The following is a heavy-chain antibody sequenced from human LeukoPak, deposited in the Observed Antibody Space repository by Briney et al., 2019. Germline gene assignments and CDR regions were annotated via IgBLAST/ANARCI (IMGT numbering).Heavy chain of an antibody. CDR1: GFTFSSYA. J-gene: IGHJ4*02. V-gene: IGHV3-30-3*01. Sequence: GGSLRLSCAASGFTFSSYAMHWVRQAPGKGLEWVAVISYDGSNKYYADSVKGRFTISRDNSKNTLYLQMNSLRAEDTAVYYCGRDRGSSGYYADYWGQGTLVTVSS. D-gene: IGHD3-22*01. CDR2: ISYDGSNK. CDR3: GRDRGSSGYYADY.